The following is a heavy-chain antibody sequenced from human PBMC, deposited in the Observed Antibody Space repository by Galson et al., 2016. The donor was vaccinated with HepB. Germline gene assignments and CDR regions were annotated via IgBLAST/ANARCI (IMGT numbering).Heavy chain of an antibody. CDR3: ARAPNDWVNYNHGMDV. CDR1: GYTFTNYD. D-gene: IGHD3-16*01. V-gene: IGHV1-8*01. Sequence: SVKVSCKASGYTFTNYDINWVRQATGQGLEWMGWMNPSSANTGYAQKFQGRVTMTRDTSINTAYMELTDLRSEDTAVYYCARAPNDWVNYNHGMDVWGQGTTVTVSS. CDR2: MNPSSANT. J-gene: IGHJ6*02.